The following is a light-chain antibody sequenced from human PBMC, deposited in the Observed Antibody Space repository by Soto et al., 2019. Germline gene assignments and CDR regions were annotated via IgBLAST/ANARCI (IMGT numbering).Light chain of an antibody. CDR2: AAS. Sequence: AIRMTQSPSSLSASTGDRVTITCRASQGISSYLAWYQQKPGKAPNLLIYAASTLQSGVPSRFRGSGSRTEFTLTISCLQPEDFASYYCQRPDRYPYS. V-gene: IGKV1-8*01. J-gene: IGKJ2*03. CDR3: QRPDRYPYS. CDR1: QGISSY.